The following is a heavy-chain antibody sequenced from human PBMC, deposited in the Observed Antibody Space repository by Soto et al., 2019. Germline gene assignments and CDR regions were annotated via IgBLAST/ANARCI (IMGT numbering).Heavy chain of an antibody. J-gene: IGHJ4*02. V-gene: IGHV3-21*01. CDR1: GFTFSSYS. Sequence: NPGGSLRLSCAASGFTFSSYSMNWVRQAPGKGLEWVASISSSSSYIYYADSVKGRVTISRDNAKNSLYLQINSLRAEDTAVYYCARDYYYDSSGYYAGFDEWGQETLVNVS. D-gene: IGHD3-22*01. CDR2: ISSSSSYI. CDR3: ARDYYYDSSGYYAGFDE.